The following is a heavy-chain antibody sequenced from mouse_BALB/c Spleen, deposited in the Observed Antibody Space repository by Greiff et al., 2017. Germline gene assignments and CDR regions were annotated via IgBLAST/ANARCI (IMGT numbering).Heavy chain of an antibody. J-gene: IGHJ4*01. CDR3: ARTDYYGSSFRAMDY. CDR1: GYAFTNYL. D-gene: IGHD1-1*01. Sequence: QVQLQQSGAELVRPGTSVKVSCKASGYAFTNYLIEWVKQRPGQGLEWIGVINPGSGGTNYNEKFKGKATLTADKSSSTAYMQLSSLTSDDSAVYFCARTDYYGSSFRAMDYWGQGTSVTVSS. CDR2: INPGSGGT. V-gene: IGHV1-54*01.